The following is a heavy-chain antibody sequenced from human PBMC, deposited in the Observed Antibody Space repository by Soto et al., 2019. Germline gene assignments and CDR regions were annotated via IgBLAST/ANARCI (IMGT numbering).Heavy chain of an antibody. V-gene: IGHV4-38-2*02. CDR1: GYSITSGYY. Sequence: SETLSLTCSVSGYSITSGYYCGWFQQPPGKGLEWIGTIYHSGDTYYSPSLTSRVTISIDTSKNRFSLQLRSVTAADTAVYFCARARIIVTGTIVDYWGQGTLVTVS. D-gene: IGHD6-19*01. CDR2: IYHSGDT. CDR3: ARARIIVTGTIVDY. J-gene: IGHJ4*02.